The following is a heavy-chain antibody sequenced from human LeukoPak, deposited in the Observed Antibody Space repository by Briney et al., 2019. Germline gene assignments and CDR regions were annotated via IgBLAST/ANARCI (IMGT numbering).Heavy chain of an antibody. D-gene: IGHD3-10*01. CDR2: IDTTGRT. CDR3: ARDAYYYGSGSYYNEFDY. CDR1: DGSVSSGSYY. V-gene: IGHV4-61*02. Sequence: SQTLSLTCTVSDGSVSSGSYYWSWIRQPAGQGLEWIGRIDTTGRTNYNPSLKSRVTISVDTSKNQFSLNLRSVTAADTAVYFCARDAYYYGSGSYYNEFDYWGQGTLVTVSS. J-gene: IGHJ4*02.